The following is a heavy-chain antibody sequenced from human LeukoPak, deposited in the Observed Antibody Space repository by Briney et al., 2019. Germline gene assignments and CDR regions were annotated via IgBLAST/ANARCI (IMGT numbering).Heavy chain of an antibody. V-gene: IGHV3-21*04. CDR3: ARDQYLDY. J-gene: IGHJ4*02. Sequence: PGGSLRLSCIASGFTFSSYAMNWVRQAPGKGLEWVSSITSTNIWYADSVKGRFTISRDNAKNSLYLQMNSLRTEDTAVYYCARDQYLDYRGQGTLVTVSS. CDR2: ITSTNI. CDR1: GFTFSSYA.